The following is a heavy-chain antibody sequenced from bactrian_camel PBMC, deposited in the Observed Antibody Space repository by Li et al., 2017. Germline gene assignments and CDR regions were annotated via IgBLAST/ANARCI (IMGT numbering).Heavy chain of an antibody. J-gene: IGHJ4*01. CDR1: GITSSRHD. V-gene: IGHV3S53*01. Sequence: QVQLVESGGGLVQPGESLRLSCVASGITSSRHDMSWVRQAPGKEREFVSRIISKSQTTYTNSVKGRFTISVDNAKNSVYLQMNSLKPEDTGMYYCKTYCRGRDFWGKGTQVTVS. D-gene: IGHD1*01. CDR2: IISKSQT. CDR3: KTYCRGRDF.